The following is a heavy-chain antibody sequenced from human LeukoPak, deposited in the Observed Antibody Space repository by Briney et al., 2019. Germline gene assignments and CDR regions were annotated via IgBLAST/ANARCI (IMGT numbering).Heavy chain of an antibody. D-gene: IGHD3-10*01. Sequence: ASVKVSCKASGYTFTSYGITWVRQAPGQGLEWMGWISGYNGNTNYAQKFQGRVTMTIDTSTSTVYMELSSLRSEDTAMYYCAVLLRTLQLLDFWGQGTLVTVAS. J-gene: IGHJ4*02. V-gene: IGHV1-18*01. CDR1: GYTFTSYG. CDR3: AVLLRTLQLLDF. CDR2: ISGYNGNT.